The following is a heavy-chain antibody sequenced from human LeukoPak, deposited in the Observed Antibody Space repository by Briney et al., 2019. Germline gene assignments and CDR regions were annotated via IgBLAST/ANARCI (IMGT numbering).Heavy chain of an antibody. CDR3: ARIYSSGWPYFDY. D-gene: IGHD6-19*01. J-gene: IGHJ4*02. V-gene: IGHV3-21*01. CDR1: GFTFSSYS. Sequence: GGSLRLSCAASGFTFSSYSMNWVRQAPGKGLEWVSSISSSSSYIYYADSVKGRFTISRDNAKNSLYVQMNSLRAEDTAVYYCARIYSSGWPYFDYWGQGTLVTVSS. CDR2: ISSSSSYI.